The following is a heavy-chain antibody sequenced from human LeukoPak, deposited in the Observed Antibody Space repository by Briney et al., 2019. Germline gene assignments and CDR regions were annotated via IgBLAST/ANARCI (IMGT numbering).Heavy chain of an antibody. CDR2: IYYSGST. CDR1: GFTFSDYY. D-gene: IGHD3-22*01. J-gene: IGHJ4*02. Sequence: GSLRLSCAASGFTFSDYYWSWIRQPPGKGLEWIGYIYYSGSTNYNPSLKSRVTISVDTSKNQFSLKLSSVTAADTAVYYCARGGTMIETIDYWGQGTLVTVSS. CDR3: ARGGTMIETIDY. V-gene: IGHV4-59*01.